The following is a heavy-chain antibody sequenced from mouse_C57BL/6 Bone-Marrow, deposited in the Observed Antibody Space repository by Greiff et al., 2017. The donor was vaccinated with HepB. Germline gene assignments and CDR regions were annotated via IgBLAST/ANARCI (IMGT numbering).Heavy chain of an antibody. J-gene: IGHJ1*03. V-gene: IGHV1-64*01. CDR2: IHPNSGST. D-gene: IGHD1-1*01. CDR1: GYTFTSYW. CDR3: ARKYYGSRLWYFDV. Sequence: QVQLQQPGAELVKPGASVKLSCKASGYTFTSYWIHWVKQRPGQGLEWIGMIHPNSGSTNYNEKFKSKATLTVDKSSSTAYMQLSSLTSEDSAVYYCARKYYGSRLWYFDVWGTGTTVTVSS.